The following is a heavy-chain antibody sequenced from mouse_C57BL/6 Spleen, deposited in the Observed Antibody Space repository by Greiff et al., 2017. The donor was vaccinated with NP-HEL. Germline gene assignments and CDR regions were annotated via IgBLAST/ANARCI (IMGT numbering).Heavy chain of an antibody. J-gene: IGHJ3*01. V-gene: IGHV1-54*01. CDR3: ASQGWGNFAY. D-gene: IGHD2-1*01. CDR1: GYASTNYL. CDR2: INPGSGGT. Sequence: QVQLQQSGAELVRPGTSVKVSCKASGYASTNYLIEWVKQRPGQGLEWIGVINPGSGGTNYNEKFKGKATLTADKSSSTAYMQLSSLTSEDSAVYFCASQGWGNFAYWGQGTLVTVSA.